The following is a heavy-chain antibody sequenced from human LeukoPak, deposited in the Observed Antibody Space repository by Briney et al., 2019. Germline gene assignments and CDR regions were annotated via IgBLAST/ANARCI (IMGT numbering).Heavy chain of an antibody. CDR2: IIPNSGGA. V-gene: IGHV1-2*02. CDR3: ARDKSTTRHFDY. J-gene: IGHJ4*02. CDR1: GYTFTGYD. D-gene: IGHD5/OR15-5a*01. Sequence: ASVKVSCKASGYTFTGYDMNWVRQAPGQGLAWMGWIIPNSGGANYAQKFQGRVTLTRDTSISTAYMELSSLRSDDTAVYYCARDKSTTRHFDYWGQGTLVTVSS.